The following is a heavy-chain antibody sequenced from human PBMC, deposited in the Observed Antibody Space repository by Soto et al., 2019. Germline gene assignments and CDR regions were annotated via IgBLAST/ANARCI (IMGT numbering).Heavy chain of an antibody. CDR2: FDPEDGET. D-gene: IGHD2-8*01. V-gene: IGHV1-24*01. CDR3: ATSCTNGVCLPTNYYYYYGMDV. CDR1: GYTLTELS. Sequence: GASVKVSCKVSGYTLTELSMHWVRQAPGKGLEWMGGFDPEDGETIYAQKFQGRVTMTEDTSTDTAYMELSSLRSEDTAVYYCATSCTNGVCLPTNYYYYYGMDVWGQGTTVTVSS. J-gene: IGHJ6*02.